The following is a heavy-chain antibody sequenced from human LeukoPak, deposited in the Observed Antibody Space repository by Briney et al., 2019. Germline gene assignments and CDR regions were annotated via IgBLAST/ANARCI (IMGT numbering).Heavy chain of an antibody. CDR3: AKDGGEVTRKYYYYGMDV. Sequence: GRSLRLSCAASGFTFSSYGMHWVRQAPGKGLQWVAVISYDGSNKYYADSVKGRFTISRDNSKNTLYLQMNSLRAEDTAVYYCAKDGGEVTRKYYYYGMDVWGQGTTVTVSS. J-gene: IGHJ6*02. V-gene: IGHV3-30*18. CDR1: GFTFSSYG. D-gene: IGHD3-10*01. CDR2: ISYDGSNK.